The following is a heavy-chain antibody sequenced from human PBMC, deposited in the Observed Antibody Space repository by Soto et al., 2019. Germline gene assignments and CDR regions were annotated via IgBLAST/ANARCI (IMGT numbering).Heavy chain of an antibody. CDR1: GYIFSNYN. D-gene: IGHD3-16*01. CDR2: INVGNGDT. Sequence: QVQLVQSGAEVKKPGASVRLSCKASGYIFSNYNIHWVRQAPGQRLEWMGWINVGNGDTKYSEKFQGRVTNSRDTSASTAFMEVSSLTSEDTGVYYCARDQGLGDVW. J-gene: IGHJ6*01. CDR3: ARDQGLGDV. V-gene: IGHV1-3*01.